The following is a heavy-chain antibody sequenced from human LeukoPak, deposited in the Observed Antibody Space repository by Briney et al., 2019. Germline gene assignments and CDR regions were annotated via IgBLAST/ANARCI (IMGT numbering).Heavy chain of an antibody. CDR3: ARVSGMGELSVEVDY. CDR1: GYTFTKYY. J-gene: IGHJ4*02. Sequence: ASVKVSCKASGYTFTKYYIHWVRQAPAQGLEWMGKINPSGGSATYAQKFQGRVTMTRDTSTSTVYMELSSLKSEDTAVFYCARVSGMGELSVEVDYWGQGTLVTVSS. V-gene: IGHV1-46*01. D-gene: IGHD3-16*02. CDR2: INPSGGSA.